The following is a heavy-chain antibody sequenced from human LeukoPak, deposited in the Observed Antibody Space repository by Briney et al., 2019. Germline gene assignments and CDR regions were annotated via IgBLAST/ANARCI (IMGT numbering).Heavy chain of an antibody. CDR1: GRTFSSYA. V-gene: IGHV1-69*06. CDR3: ARDRSSGCGGCAFDI. J-gene: IGHJ3*02. D-gene: IGHD6-19*01. Sequence: SVKVSCKASGRTFSSYAISWVRQAPGQGLEWMGGIIPIFGTANYAQKFQGRVTITADKSTSTAYMELSSLRSEDTAVYYCARDRSSGCGGCAFDIWGQGTMVTVSS. CDR2: IIPIFGTA.